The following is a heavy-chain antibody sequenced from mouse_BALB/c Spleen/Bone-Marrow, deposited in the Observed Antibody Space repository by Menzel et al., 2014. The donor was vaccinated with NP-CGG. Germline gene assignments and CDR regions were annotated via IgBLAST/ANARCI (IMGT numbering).Heavy chain of an antibody. CDR3: ARFLLRDYAMDY. CDR2: IDPETNYT. CDR1: GFNINDYY. Sequence: EVQLQHSGTYELVRPGALVKLSCKTSGFNINDYYMFWLKQRPEQGLEWIGWIDPETNYTIYDPKFQGKASITADTSSNTAYLQLSSLTSEDIAVYYCARFLLRDYAMDYWGQGTSVTVSS. V-gene: IGHV14-1*02. D-gene: IGHD1-1*01. J-gene: IGHJ4*01.